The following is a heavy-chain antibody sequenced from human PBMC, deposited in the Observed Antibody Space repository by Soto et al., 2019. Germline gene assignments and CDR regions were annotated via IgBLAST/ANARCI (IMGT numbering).Heavy chain of an antibody. D-gene: IGHD6-13*01. CDR2: ISYDGSNK. Sequence: GGSLRLSCAASGFTFSSYGMHWVRQAPGKGLEWVAVISYDGSNKYYADSVKGRFTISRDNSKNTLYLQMNSLRAEDTAVYYCAKFSTAAGIFWFDPWGQGTLVTVSS. CDR1: GFTFSSYG. CDR3: AKFSTAAGIFWFDP. V-gene: IGHV3-30*18. J-gene: IGHJ5*02.